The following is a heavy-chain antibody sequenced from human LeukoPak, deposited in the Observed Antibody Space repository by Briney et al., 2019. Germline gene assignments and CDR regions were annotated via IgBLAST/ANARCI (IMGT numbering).Heavy chain of an antibody. Sequence: GGSLRLSCAASGFTFSSYEMNWVRQAPGKGLEWVSYISSSGSTIYYADSVKGRFTISRDNAKNSLYLQMNSLRAEDTAAYYCARDNYDSSGYYFDWGQGTLVTVSS. CDR1: GFTFSSYE. CDR3: ARDNYDSSGYYFD. J-gene: IGHJ4*02. CDR2: ISSSGSTI. V-gene: IGHV3-48*03. D-gene: IGHD3-22*01.